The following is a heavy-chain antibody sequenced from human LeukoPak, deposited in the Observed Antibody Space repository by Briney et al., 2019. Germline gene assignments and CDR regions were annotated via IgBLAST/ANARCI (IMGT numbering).Heavy chain of an antibody. V-gene: IGHV4-4*07. CDR1: GVSISIYY. CDR3: ARGSGRTAMSI. Sequence: SETLSLTCTVSGVSISIYYWSWIRQPAGKGLEWIGRIHSSGSTSYYPSLKSRLTMSVDTSKNQFSLSLSSVTAADTAMYYCARGSGRTAMSIWGQGTLVSVSS. D-gene: IGHD5-18*01. CDR2: IHSSGST. J-gene: IGHJ3*02.